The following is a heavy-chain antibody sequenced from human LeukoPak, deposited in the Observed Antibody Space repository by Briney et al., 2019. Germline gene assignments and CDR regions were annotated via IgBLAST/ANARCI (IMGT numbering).Heavy chain of an antibody. CDR3: ARLIWDYDILTGYSYYYYYMDV. Sequence: GGSLRLSCAASGFTFSSYWMNWVRQAPGKGREWVANIKQDGSEKYYVDSVKGRFTISRDNAKNSLFLQMNSLRAEDTAVFYCARLIWDYDILTGYSYYYYYMDVWGKGTTVTVSS. CDR2: IKQDGSEK. V-gene: IGHV3-7*01. D-gene: IGHD3-9*01. J-gene: IGHJ6*03. CDR1: GFTFSSYW.